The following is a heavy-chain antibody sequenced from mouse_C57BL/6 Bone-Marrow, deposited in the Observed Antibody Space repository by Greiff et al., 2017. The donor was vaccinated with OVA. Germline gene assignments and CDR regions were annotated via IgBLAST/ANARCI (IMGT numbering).Heavy chain of an antibody. Sequence: EVMLVESGGDLVKPGGSLKLSCAASGFTFSSYGMSWVRQTPDKRLEWVATISSGGSYTYYPDSVKGRFTISRDNAKNTLYLQMSSLTSEDTAMYYCARRGIITTVVATGAMDYWGQGTSVTVSS. J-gene: IGHJ4*01. CDR3: ARRGIITTVVATGAMDY. CDR2: ISSGGSYT. V-gene: IGHV5-6*02. CDR1: GFTFSSYG. D-gene: IGHD1-1*01.